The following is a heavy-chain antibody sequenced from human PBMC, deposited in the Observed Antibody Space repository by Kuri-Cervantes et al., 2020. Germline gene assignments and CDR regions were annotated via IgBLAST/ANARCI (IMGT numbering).Heavy chain of an antibody. D-gene: IGHD6-13*01. J-gene: IGHJ6*02. CDR3: ARDLRGSSWYSYYYGMDV. CDR1: GGSFSGYY. CDR2: INHSGST. V-gene: IGHV4-34*01. Sequence: SETLSLTCAVYGGSFSGYYWRWIRQPPGKGLEWIGEINHSGSTNYNPSLKSRVTISVDTSKNQISLKLTSVTAADTAVYYCARDLRGSSWYSYYYGMDVWGQGTTVTVSS.